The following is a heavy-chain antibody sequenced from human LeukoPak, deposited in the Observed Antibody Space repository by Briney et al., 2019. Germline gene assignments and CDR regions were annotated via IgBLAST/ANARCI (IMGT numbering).Heavy chain of an antibody. CDR1: GFTFRDSA. CDR3: ARYYYDSSGYPYYFDY. Sequence: GGSLRLSCAASGFTFRDSAMSWVRQAPGKGLEWVSVIYSGGSTYYADSVKGRFTIFRDNSKNTVYLQMNSLRAEDTALYYCARYYYDSSGYPYYFDYWGQGTLVTVSS. V-gene: IGHV3-53*01. J-gene: IGHJ4*02. CDR2: IYSGGST. D-gene: IGHD3-22*01.